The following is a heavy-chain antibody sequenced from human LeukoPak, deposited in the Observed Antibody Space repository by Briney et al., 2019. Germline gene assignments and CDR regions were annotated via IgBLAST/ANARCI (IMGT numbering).Heavy chain of an antibody. CDR2: IYCSGSP. Sequence: SETLSLTCTVSGVSINGYYWSWIRQPPGKGLEWIGYIYCSGSPNNNPSLKSRVTISVDTSKNQFSLKLSSVTAADTAVYYCARDGGGWGSTAFDIWGQGTMVTVSS. J-gene: IGHJ3*02. V-gene: IGHV4-59*01. D-gene: IGHD2-2*01. CDR1: GVSINGYY. CDR3: ARDGGGWGSTAFDI.